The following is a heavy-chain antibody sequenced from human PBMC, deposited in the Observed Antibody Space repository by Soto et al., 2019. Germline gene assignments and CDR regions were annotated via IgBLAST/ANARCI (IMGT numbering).Heavy chain of an antibody. V-gene: IGHV1-69*04. J-gene: IGHJ3*02. CDR2: VIPNLGVT. Sequence: GASVKVSCKASGGTLSSYTFSWVRQAPGQGLEWMGRVIPNLGVTNYAKKFQGRFTIVVDTSTSTAYMELNSLRYEDTAVYYCAREVDIVATNEGDAFDIWGQGTMVT. D-gene: IGHD5-12*01. CDR1: GGTLSSYT. CDR3: AREVDIVATNEGDAFDI.